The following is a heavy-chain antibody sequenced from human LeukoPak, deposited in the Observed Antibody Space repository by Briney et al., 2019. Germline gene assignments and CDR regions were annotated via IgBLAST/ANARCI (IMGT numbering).Heavy chain of an antibody. Sequence: PSETLSLTCAVYGGSFSGYYWSWIRQPPGKGLEWIGEINHSGSTNYNPSLKSRVTISVDTSKNQFSLKLNSVTATDTAIYYCVRQKQHCDGGSCFPPDYWGQGTLATVSS. CDR1: GGSFSGYY. CDR2: INHSGST. J-gene: IGHJ4*02. D-gene: IGHD2-15*01. V-gene: IGHV4-34*01. CDR3: VRQKQHCDGGSCFPPDY.